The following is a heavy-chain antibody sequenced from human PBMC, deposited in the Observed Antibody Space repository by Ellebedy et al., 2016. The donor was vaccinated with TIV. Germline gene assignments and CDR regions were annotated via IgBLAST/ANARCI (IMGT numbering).Heavy chain of an antibody. CDR1: GGSISSYY. Sequence: MPSETLSLTCTVSGGSISSYYWSWIRQPAGKGLEWLGRIYTSGSTNYNPSLKSRVTISVDTSKKQLSLKLSSVTAADTAVYYCARVERYFDWLFPDYWGQGTLVTVSS. V-gene: IGHV4-4*07. CDR3: ARVERYFDWLFPDY. D-gene: IGHD3-9*01. J-gene: IGHJ4*02. CDR2: IYTSGST.